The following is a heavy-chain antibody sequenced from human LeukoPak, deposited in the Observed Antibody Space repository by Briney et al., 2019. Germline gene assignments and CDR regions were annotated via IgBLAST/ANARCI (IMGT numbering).Heavy chain of an antibody. J-gene: IGHJ4*02. CDR3: ARLTVAGTIDY. CDR1: GGSISSSSYY. V-gene: IGHV4-39*01. D-gene: IGHD6-19*01. Sequence: SETLSLTCTVSGGSISSSSYYWGWIRQPPGKGLEWIGSIYYSGNTYYNPSLKSRVTISVDTSKNQFSLKLSSVTAADTAVYYCARLTVAGTIDYWGQGTLVTVSS. CDR2: IYYSGNT.